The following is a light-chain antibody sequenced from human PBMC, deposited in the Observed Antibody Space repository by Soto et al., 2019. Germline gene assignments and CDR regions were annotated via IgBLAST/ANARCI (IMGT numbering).Light chain of an antibody. CDR3: LQHNNYPPT. CDR2: AAS. CDR1: QDIRID. J-gene: IGKJ1*01. V-gene: IGKV1-17*01. Sequence: DIQMTQSPSSLSASVGDRVTITCRASQDIRIDLGWFQQKPGKAPKRLIYAASSLQSGVPSRFSGSGSGTGFTLTISSLQPEDFATYYCLQHNNYPPTFGQGTKVEI.